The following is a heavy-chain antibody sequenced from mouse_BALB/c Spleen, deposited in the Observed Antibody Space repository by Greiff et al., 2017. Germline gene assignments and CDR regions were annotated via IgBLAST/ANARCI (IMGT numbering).Heavy chain of an antibody. D-gene: IGHD2-10*01. CDR2: IYPGNSDT. V-gene: IGHV1-5*01. CDR1: GYSFTSYW. Sequence: VQLQQSGTVLARPGASVKMSCKASGYSFTSYWMHWVKQRPGQGLEWIGAIYPGNSDTSYNQKFKGKAKLTAVTSASTAYMELSSLTNEDSAVYYCTRASYYGNYAMDYWGQGTSVTVSS. J-gene: IGHJ4*01. CDR3: TRASYYGNYAMDY.